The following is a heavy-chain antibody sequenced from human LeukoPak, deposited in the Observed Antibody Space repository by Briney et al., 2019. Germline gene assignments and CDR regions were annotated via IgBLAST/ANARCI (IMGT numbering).Heavy chain of an antibody. CDR3: ASSITIFGPVDY. J-gene: IGHJ4*02. V-gene: IGHV4-31*03. CDR2: IYYSGST. Sequence: SETLSLTCTVSGGSISSGGYYWSWIRQHPGKGLEWIGYIYYSGSTYYNPSLKSRVTISVDTSKNQFSLKLSSVTAADTAVYYCASSITIFGPVDYWGQGTLVTVSS. CDR1: GGSISSGGYY. D-gene: IGHD3-3*01.